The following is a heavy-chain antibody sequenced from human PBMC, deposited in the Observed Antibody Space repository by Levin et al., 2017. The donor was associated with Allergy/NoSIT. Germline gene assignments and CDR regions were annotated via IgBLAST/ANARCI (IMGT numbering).Heavy chain of an antibody. J-gene: IGHJ4*02. Sequence: PGESLKISCQASGYTFTGYYMHWVRQAPGQGLEWMGRINPNSGGTNYAQKFRDRVTMTRDTSISTAYMELSRLRSDDTAVYYCARAPYNYDSSGSLFDYWGQGTLVTVSS. CDR1: GYTFTGYY. D-gene: IGHD3-22*01. CDR2: INPNSGGT. CDR3: ARAPYNYDSSGSLFDY. V-gene: IGHV1-2*06.